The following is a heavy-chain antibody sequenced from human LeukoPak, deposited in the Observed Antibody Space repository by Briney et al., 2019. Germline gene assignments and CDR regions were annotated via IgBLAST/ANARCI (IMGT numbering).Heavy chain of an antibody. CDR3: ASQRVLDY. CDR1: ASTFSNDW. D-gene: IGHD1-1*01. Sequence: PGRSLRLSCAPAASTFSNDWMDWDRQAPRKVLEWVATIMQEGRQKNYVDSVKGRFTLSRHNAKNPLYFQLNSLRIKHTSVNFCASQRVLDYWGQGTLVTGSS. J-gene: IGHJ4*02. CDR2: IMQEGRQK. V-gene: IGHV3-7*01.